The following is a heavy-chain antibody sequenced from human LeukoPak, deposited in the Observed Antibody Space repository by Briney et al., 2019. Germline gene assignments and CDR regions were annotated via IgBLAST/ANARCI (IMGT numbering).Heavy chain of an antibody. V-gene: IGHV4-34*01. D-gene: IGHD5-12*01. J-gene: IGHJ4*02. CDR1: GGSFSGYY. CDR3: ARGRWLRSSFDY. Sequence: SETLSLACAVYGGSFSGYYWSWIRQPPGKGMEWIGEINHSGSTNYNPSPKSRVTISVDTSKNQFSLKLSSVTAADTAVYYCARGRWLRSSFDYWGQGTLVTVSS. CDR2: INHSGST.